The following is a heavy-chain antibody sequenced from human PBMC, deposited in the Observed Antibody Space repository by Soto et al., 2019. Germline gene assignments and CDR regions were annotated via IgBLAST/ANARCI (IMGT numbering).Heavy chain of an antibody. D-gene: IGHD2-15*01. Sequence: GASVKVSCKASGGTFSSYIISWVRQAPGQGLEWMGRIIPILGIANYAQKFQGRVTITADKSTSTAYMELSSLRSEDTAVYYCAREGRYFSGGSCYSPDAFDIWGQRAMVTVSS. CDR3: AREGRYFSGGSCYSPDAFDI. J-gene: IGHJ3*02. CDR2: IIPILGIA. CDR1: GGTFSSYI. V-gene: IGHV1-69*04.